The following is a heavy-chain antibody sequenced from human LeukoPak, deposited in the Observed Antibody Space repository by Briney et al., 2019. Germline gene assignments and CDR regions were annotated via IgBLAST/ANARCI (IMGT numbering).Heavy chain of an antibody. D-gene: IGHD6-19*01. Sequence: SETLSLTCTVSGGSISSSSYYWSWIRQPPGKGLEWFGEINHSGSTNYNPSLKSRVTISVDTSKNQFSLKLSSVTAADTAVYYCARRHQYSSGWCVRKTRYYFDYWGQGTLVTVSS. CDR1: GGSISSSSYY. J-gene: IGHJ4*02. CDR3: ARRHQYSSGWCVRKTRYYFDY. CDR2: INHSGST. V-gene: IGHV4-39*07.